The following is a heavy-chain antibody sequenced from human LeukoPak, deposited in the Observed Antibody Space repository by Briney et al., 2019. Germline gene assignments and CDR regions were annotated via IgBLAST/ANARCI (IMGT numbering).Heavy chain of an antibody. Sequence: PGGSLRLSCAASGFTFSSYAMHWVRQAPGKGLEWVAGISYDGTNKYYTDSVKGRFTISRDNSKNTLYLQMNSLRAEDTAVYYCARARITMVRGAINNWFDPWGQGTLVTVSS. V-gene: IGHV3-30-3*01. CDR3: ARARITMVRGAINNWFDP. CDR1: GFTFSSYA. CDR2: ISYDGTNK. J-gene: IGHJ5*02. D-gene: IGHD3-10*01.